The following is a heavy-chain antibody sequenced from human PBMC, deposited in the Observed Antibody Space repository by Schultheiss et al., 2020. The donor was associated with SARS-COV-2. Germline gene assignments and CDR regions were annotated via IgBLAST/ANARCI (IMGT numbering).Heavy chain of an antibody. J-gene: IGHJ3*02. CDR3: ARQWNVDDAFDI. CDR1: GFTFSSYA. D-gene: IGHD1-1*01. Sequence: GGSLRLSCAASGFTFSSYAMHWVRQAPGKGLEYVSAISSNGGSTYYADSVKGRFTISRDNSKNTLYLQMNSLRAEDTAVYYCARQWNVDDAFDIWGQGTMVTVSS. V-gene: IGHV3-64*02. CDR2: ISSNGGST.